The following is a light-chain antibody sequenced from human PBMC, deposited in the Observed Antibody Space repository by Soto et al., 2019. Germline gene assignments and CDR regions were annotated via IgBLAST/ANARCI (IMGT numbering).Light chain of an antibody. CDR3: QQYDNLPLYT. J-gene: IGKJ2*01. CDR1: QDISNY. V-gene: IGKV1-33*01. CDR2: DAS. Sequence: DIQMTQSPSSLSASVGDRVTITCQASQDISNYLNWYQQKPGKAPKLLIYDASNLETGVPSRFSGSGSGTDFTFTIRSLQPEDIATSYCQQYDNLPLYTFGQGTKLELK.